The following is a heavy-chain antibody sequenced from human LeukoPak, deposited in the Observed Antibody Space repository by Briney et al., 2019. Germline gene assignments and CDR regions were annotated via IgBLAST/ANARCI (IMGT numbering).Heavy chain of an antibody. J-gene: IGHJ5*02. CDR1: GFTFSSYA. CDR2: ISGSGGST. V-gene: IGHV3-23*01. D-gene: IGHD5-12*01. CDR3: ARSGYDGAFDP. Sequence: PGGSLRLSCAASGFTFSSYAMSWFRQAPGEGLEWISAISGSGGSTYYADSVKGRFTISRDNSKNTLYLQMNSLRAEDTAVYYCARSGYDGAFDPWGQGTLVTVSS.